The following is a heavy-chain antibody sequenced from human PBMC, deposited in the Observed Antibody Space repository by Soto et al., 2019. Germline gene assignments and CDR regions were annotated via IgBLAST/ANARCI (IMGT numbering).Heavy chain of an antibody. J-gene: IGHJ1*01. V-gene: IGHV5-51*01. CDR3: ARLAMWSRYRSGGLAD. CDR1: GDSFISYW. CDR2: IYPGDSDT. Sequence: PGESLKISCKGSGDSFISYWIGWVRQMPGKSLEWMGLIYPGDSDTRYNPSFQGQVTFSADKSISTAYVQWSSLEAADSAMYYYARLAMWSRYRSGGLADWGQGTPVPVAS. D-gene: IGHD6-19*01.